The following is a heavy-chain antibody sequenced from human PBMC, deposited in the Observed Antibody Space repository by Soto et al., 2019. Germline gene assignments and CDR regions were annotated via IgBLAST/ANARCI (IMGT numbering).Heavy chain of an antibody. Sequence: PSETLSRTCTVSGGSVSSGSYYWSWIRQPPGNGLEWIGYIYYSGSTNYNPSLKSRVTISVDTSKNQFSLKLSSVTAADTAVYYCAREAYYYDSSGLRRGNWFDPWGQGTLVTVSS. J-gene: IGHJ5*02. CDR3: AREAYYYDSSGLRRGNWFDP. V-gene: IGHV4-61*01. D-gene: IGHD3-22*01. CDR2: IYYSGST. CDR1: GGSVSSGSYY.